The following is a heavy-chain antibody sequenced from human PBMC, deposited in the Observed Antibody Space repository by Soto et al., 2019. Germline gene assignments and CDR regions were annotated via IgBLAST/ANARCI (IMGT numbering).Heavy chain of an antibody. J-gene: IGHJ4*02. CDR1: GFAFSNYS. CDR2: ISTSIDAT. CDR3: AKDRTVAGRNFDY. D-gene: IGHD4-17*01. Sequence: GGSLRLSCAASGFAFSNYSIHWVRQAPWKGLEWVSSISTSIDATYYADSVKGRFTISRDDSKNTLYLQMNSLRAEDSAVYYCAKDRTVAGRNFDYWGQGNQLTVSS. V-gene: IGHV3-23*01.